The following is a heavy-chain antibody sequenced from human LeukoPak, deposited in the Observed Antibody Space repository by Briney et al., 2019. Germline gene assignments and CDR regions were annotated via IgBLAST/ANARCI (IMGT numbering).Heavy chain of an antibody. CDR1: GVSISSYY. Sequence: SETLSLTCTVSGVSISSYYWTWIRQPPGKGLEWIGYMFYSGSSNYNPSLRSRVTISVDTSKNQISLKLSSVTAADTAVYYCARVRCSTTSCYWYYGLDVWGQGTTVTVSS. V-gene: IGHV4-59*01. CDR2: MFYSGSS. D-gene: IGHD2-2*01. CDR3: ARVRCSTTSCYWYYGLDV. J-gene: IGHJ6*02.